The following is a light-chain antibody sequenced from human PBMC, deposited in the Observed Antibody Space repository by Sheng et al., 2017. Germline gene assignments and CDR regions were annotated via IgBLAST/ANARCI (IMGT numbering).Light chain of an antibody. CDR3: QQRSNWPPT. Sequence: EIVMTQSPAILSVSPGERATLSCRASQSARSSLAWYQQKPGQAPRLLIYGASTRATGIPARFSGSGSGTEFTLTISSLEPEDFAVYYCQQRSNWPPTFGPGTKVDIK. CDR1: QSARSS. J-gene: IGKJ3*01. CDR2: GAS. V-gene: IGKV3-15*01.